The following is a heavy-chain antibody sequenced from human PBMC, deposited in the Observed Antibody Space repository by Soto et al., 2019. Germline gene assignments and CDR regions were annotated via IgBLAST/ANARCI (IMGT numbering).Heavy chain of an antibody. CDR3: ARVAPIIAANNERVRYYFDY. J-gene: IGHJ4*02. V-gene: IGHV1-8*01. CDR1: GYTFTSYD. CDR2: MNPNSGNT. D-gene: IGHD6-13*01. Sequence: QVQLVQSGAEVKKPGASVKVSCKASGYTFTSYDINWVRQATGQGLEWMGWMNPNSGNTGYAQKFQGRVTMTRNTSISTAYMELSSLRSEDTSVYYCARVAPIIAANNERVRYYFDYWGQGTLVTVSS.